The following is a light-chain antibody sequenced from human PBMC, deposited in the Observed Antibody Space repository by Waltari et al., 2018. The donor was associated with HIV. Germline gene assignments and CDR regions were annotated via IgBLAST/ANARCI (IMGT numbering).Light chain of an antibody. CDR1: LLAQQY. V-gene: IGLV3-25*03. J-gene: IGLJ1*01. Sequence: SPGQTARITCSGDLLAQQYGYWYQQMPGLAPVLLIYHDTERPSGVPERFSGSSSGTTFTLTISGVQAEDEADYYCQSADSSGTYVFGTGTKVTVL. CDR2: HDT. CDR3: QSADSSGTYV.